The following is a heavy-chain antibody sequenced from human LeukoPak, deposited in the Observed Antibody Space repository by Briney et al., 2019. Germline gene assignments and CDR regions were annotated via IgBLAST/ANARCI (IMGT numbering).Heavy chain of an antibody. CDR2: ISGGGGGT. V-gene: IGHV3-23*01. CDR3: AKARTYWYFDL. J-gene: IGHJ2*01. Sequence: GGSLRLSCAASGFTFSTYAMNWGRQAPGKGLEWVSSISGGGGGTYYSDSVKGRFTISRDNSENTLHLQMNSLRAEDTAVYYCAKARTYWYFDLWGCGTLVTVSS. CDR1: GFTFSTYA.